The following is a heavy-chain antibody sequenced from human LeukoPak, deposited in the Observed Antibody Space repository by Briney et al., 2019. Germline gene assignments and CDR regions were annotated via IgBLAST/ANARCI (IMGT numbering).Heavy chain of an antibody. J-gene: IGHJ4*02. CDR3: AKDGLYAVATPEDY. CDR2: ISYDGSSK. V-gene: IGHV3-30*18. Sequence: PGRSLSLSCAVSGFTFSSYGMHGVRQAPGKGVGWGAVISYDGSSKYYADSVKGRFTISRDNSKDTLYLQMNSLRAEDTAVYYCAKDGLYAVATPEDYWGQGTLVTVSS. D-gene: IGHD5-12*01. CDR1: GFTFSSYG.